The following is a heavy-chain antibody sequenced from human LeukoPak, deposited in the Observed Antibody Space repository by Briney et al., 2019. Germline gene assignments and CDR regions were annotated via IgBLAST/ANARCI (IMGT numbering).Heavy chain of an antibody. V-gene: IGHV4-59*01. Sequence: SETLSLTCTVSGGSISSYYWSWIRQPPGRGLEWIGYIYYSGSTNYNPSLKSRVTISVDTSKNQFSLKLSSVTAADTAVYYCARLRYSSSWYGNWFDPWGQGTLVTVSS. CDR2: IYYSGST. J-gene: IGHJ5*02. CDR1: GGSISSYY. D-gene: IGHD6-13*01. CDR3: ARLRYSSSWYGNWFDP.